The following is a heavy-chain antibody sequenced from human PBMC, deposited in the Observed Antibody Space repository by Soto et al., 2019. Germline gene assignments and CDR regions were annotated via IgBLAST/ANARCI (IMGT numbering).Heavy chain of an antibody. CDR1: GYSFSSSW. J-gene: IGHJ4*02. Sequence: GESLKISCHASGYSFSSSWIGWVRQMPGKGLEWMGIIDPNDSQTIYSPSFQGQVTISADKSIDTAYLQWSSLKTSDTAMYYCARHAGNSWKGDYFDYWGQGALVTVYS. CDR3: ARHAGNSWKGDYFDY. D-gene: IGHD6-13*01. CDR2: IDPNDSQT. V-gene: IGHV5-51*01.